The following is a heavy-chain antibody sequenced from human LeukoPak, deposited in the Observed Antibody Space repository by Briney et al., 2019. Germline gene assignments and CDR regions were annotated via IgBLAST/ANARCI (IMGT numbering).Heavy chain of an antibody. CDR3: AVYYDSSGRYFDY. D-gene: IGHD3-22*01. CDR2: ISGSGGST. Sequence: GGSLRLSCAASGFTFSSYAMSWVRQAPGKGLEWVSAISGSGGSTYYADSVKGRFTISRDNAKNSLYLQMNSLRAEDTAVYYCAVYYDSSGRYFDYWGQGTLVTVSS. CDR1: GFTFSSYA. J-gene: IGHJ4*02. V-gene: IGHV3-23*01.